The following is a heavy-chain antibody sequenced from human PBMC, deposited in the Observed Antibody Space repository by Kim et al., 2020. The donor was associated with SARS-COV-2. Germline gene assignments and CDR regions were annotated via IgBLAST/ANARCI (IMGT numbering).Heavy chain of an antibody. Sequence: GESLKISCKGSGYSFNSYWIAWVRQMPGKGLEWMGIIYPGDSDARYRPSFQGQVTISADRSISTAYLQWSSLQASDTAMYYCAKIAAPGKGTGSHFDNWGQGTLVTVSS. CDR2: IYPGDSDA. CDR1: GYSFNSYW. V-gene: IGHV5-51*01. CDR3: AKIAAPGKGTGSHFDN. D-gene: IGHD6-13*01. J-gene: IGHJ4*02.